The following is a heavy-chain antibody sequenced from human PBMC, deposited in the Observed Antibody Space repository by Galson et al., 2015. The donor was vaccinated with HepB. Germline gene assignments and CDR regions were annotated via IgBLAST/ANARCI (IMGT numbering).Heavy chain of an antibody. D-gene: IGHD3-3*01. CDR2: ISGSGGST. V-gene: IGHV3-23*01. Sequence: SLRLSCAASGFTFSSYAMSWVRQAPGKGLEWVSAISGSGGSTYYADSVKGRFTISRDNSKNTLYLQMNSLRAEDTAVYYCAKVSALAWSGLYFDYWGQGTLVTVSS. CDR3: AKVSALAWSGLYFDY. CDR1: GFTFSSYA. J-gene: IGHJ4*02.